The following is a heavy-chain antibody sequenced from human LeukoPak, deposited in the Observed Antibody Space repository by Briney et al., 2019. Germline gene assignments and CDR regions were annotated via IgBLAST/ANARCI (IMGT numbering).Heavy chain of an antibody. J-gene: IGHJ4*02. CDR1: GFTFISYW. V-gene: IGHV3-74*01. CDR3: ARDAPGNPALDY. Sequence: GGSLRLSCAASGFTFISYWMHWVRQAPGKGLVWVSRINGYGSSTDFADSVKGRFTISRDNAKNTLYLQMNSLRAEDTAVYYSARDAPGNPALDYRGQGTLVTVSS. CDR2: INGYGSST. D-gene: IGHD2-2*01.